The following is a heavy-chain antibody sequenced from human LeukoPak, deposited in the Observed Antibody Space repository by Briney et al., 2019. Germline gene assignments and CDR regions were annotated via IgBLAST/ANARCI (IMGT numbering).Heavy chain of an antibody. CDR2: INPNTGDG. Sequence: GASVKVSCKASGYTFTGNYVHWVRQAPGQGLEWMAWINPNTGDGNYAQNFQGRVTVTSDTSISTAYMELRGLRSDDTAVYYCARAPGGFGELHYKEHDYWGQGTLVTVSS. CDR1: GYTFTGNY. CDR3: ARAPGGFGELHYKEHDY. J-gene: IGHJ4*02. V-gene: IGHV1-2*02. D-gene: IGHD3-10*01.